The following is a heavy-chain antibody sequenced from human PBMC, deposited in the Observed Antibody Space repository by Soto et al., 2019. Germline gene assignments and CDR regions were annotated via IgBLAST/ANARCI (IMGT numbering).Heavy chain of an antibody. Sequence: EVQLLESGGGLVQPGGSLRLSCAASGFTFSSYAMSWVRQAPGKGLEWVSAISGSGGSTYYADSVKGRFTISRDNSKNALYLQMNSLRAEDTAVYYCAKGVYCSSTSCPPNWFDPWGQGTLVTVSS. D-gene: IGHD2-2*01. CDR1: GFTFSSYA. J-gene: IGHJ5*02. CDR2: ISGSGGST. V-gene: IGHV3-23*01. CDR3: AKGVYCSSTSCPPNWFDP.